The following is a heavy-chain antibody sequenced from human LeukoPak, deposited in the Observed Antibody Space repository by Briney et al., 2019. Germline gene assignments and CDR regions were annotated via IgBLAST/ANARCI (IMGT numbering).Heavy chain of an antibody. D-gene: IGHD3-22*01. J-gene: IGHJ6*03. CDR2: INHSGST. CDR1: GGSFSGYY. CDR3: ARANWQVVKLCYYMDV. Sequence: SETLSLTCAVYGGSFSGYYWNWIRQPPGKGLEWIGEINHSGSTNYNPSLKSRVTISVDTSKNQFSLKLSSVTAADTAVYYCARANWQVVKLCYYMDVWGKGTTVTVSS. V-gene: IGHV4-34*01.